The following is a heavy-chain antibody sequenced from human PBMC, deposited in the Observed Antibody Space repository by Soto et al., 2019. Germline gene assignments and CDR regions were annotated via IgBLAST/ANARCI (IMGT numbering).Heavy chain of an antibody. CDR3: ARGRGSSSSWYNGYYYYGMDV. D-gene: IGHD6-13*01. J-gene: IGHJ6*02. CDR2: INHSGST. V-gene: IGHV4-34*01. Sequence: QVQLQQWGAGLLKPSETLSLTCAVYGGSFSGYYWSWIRQPPGKGLEWIGEINHSGSTNYNPSLKSRVTISVDTSKNQFSLKLSSVTAADTAVYYCARGRGSSSSWYNGYYYYGMDVWGQGTTVTGSS. CDR1: GGSFSGYY.